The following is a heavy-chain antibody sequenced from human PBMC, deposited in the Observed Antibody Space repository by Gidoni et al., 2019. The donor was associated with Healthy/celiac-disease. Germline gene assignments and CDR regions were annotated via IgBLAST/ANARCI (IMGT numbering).Heavy chain of an antibody. CDR1: GFPSSSYS. D-gene: IGHD5-12*01. CDR3: ASLQWLRLTRGGYYGMDV. J-gene: IGHJ6*02. CDR2: ISISSSYI. V-gene: IGHV3-21*01. Sequence: EVQLVASGGGLVKPGGSLRLSWAASGFPSSSYSRNWVRQAPGKGLEWVSSISISSSYIYYADSVKGRFTISRDNAKNSLYLQMNSLRAEDTAVYYCASLQWLRLTRGGYYGMDVWGQGTTVTVSS.